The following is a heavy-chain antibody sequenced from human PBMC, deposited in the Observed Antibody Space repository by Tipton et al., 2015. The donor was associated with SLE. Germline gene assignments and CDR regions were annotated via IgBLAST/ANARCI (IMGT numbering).Heavy chain of an antibody. D-gene: IGHD7-27*01. CDR1: GLTFTSYA. CDR2: VSGGSGSDT. CDR3: ANALGL. J-gene: IGHJ4*02. V-gene: IGHV3-23*01. Sequence: SLRLSCAASGLTFTSYAMSWVRQAPGKGLEWVSAVSGGSGSDTYYADSVKGRFTISRDNSKNNIHLQMNSLRAEDTAVYYCANALGLWGQGTLVTVSS.